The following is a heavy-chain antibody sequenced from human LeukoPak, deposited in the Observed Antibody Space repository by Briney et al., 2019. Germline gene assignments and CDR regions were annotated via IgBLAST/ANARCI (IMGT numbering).Heavy chain of an antibody. J-gene: IGHJ5*02. Sequence: GGSLRLSCAASGFTFSSHAMNWVRQAPGKGLEWVSSISSSGDFIYYADSVKGRFTISRDNAKSSLFLQMNSLRAEDTAVYYCARDHCSSTSCFDSWGQGTLVTVSS. CDR2: ISSSGDFI. D-gene: IGHD2-2*01. CDR1: GFTFSSHA. CDR3: ARDHCSSTSCFDS. V-gene: IGHV3-21*01.